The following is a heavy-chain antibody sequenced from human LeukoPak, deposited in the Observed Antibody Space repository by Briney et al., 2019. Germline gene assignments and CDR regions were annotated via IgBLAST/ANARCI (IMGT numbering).Heavy chain of an antibody. Sequence: PGGSLTLSCAASGFTFSSCSMNWVRQAPGKALEWASYISSSSSTIYYADSVKGRFTISRDNAKNSLYLQMNSLRAEDTAVYYCARDRGCPDYWGQGTLVTVSS. CDR1: GFTFSSCS. CDR2: ISSSSSTI. CDR3: ARDRGCPDY. V-gene: IGHV3-48*01. D-gene: IGHD4/OR15-4a*01. J-gene: IGHJ4*02.